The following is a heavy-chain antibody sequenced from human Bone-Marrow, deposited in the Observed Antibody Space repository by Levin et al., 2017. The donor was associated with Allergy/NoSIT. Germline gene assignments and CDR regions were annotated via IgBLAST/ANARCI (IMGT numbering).Heavy chain of an antibody. Sequence: PGGSLRLSCAASGFTFSDYYMSWIRQAPGKGLEWVSYISSSSSYTNYADSVKGRFTISRDNAKNSLYLQMNSLRAEDTAVYYCALDLWPKGGVDYWGQGTLVTVSS. CDR1: GFTFSDYY. J-gene: IGHJ4*02. CDR2: ISSSSSYT. D-gene: IGHD1-7*01. CDR3: ALDLWPKGGVDY. V-gene: IGHV3-11*06.